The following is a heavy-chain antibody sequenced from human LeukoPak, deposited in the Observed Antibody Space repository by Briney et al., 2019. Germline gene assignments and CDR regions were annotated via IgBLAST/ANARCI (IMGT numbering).Heavy chain of an antibody. Sequence: GGSLRLSCAASGFTFSSYSMNWVRQAPGKGLEWVSSISSSSSYIYYADSVKGRFTISRDNAKNSLYLQMNSLRAEDTAVYYCARGQSRYSSSWYGWFDPWGQGTLVTVSS. J-gene: IGHJ5*02. V-gene: IGHV3-21*01. CDR1: GFTFSSYS. D-gene: IGHD6-13*01. CDR2: ISSSSSYI. CDR3: ARGQSRYSSSWYGWFDP.